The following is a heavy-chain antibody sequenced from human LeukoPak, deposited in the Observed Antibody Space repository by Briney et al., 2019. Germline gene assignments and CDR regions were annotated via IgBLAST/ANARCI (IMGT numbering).Heavy chain of an antibody. CDR2: IIPILGIA. D-gene: IGHD2-2*01. J-gene: IGHJ6*02. CDR3: ALVVVPAAIEYYGMDV. Sequence: GASVKVSCKASGGTFSSYAISWVRQAPGQGLEWMGRIIPILGIANYAQKFQGRVTITADKSTSTTYMELSSLRPEDTAVYYCALVVVPAAIEYYGMDVWGQGTTVTVSS. CDR1: GGTFSSYA. V-gene: IGHV1-69*04.